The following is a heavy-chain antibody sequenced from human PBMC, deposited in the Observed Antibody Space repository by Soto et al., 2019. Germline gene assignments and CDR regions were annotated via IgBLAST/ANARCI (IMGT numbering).Heavy chain of an antibody. Sequence: GGSLRLSCAASGFTFSSYAMHWVRQAPGKGLEWVAVISYDGSNKYYADSVKGRFTISRDNSKNTLYLQMNSLRAEDTAVYYCARDLTGGGGVHYYYYYGMDVWGQGTTVTVSS. CDR3: ARDLTGGGGVHYYYYYGMDV. J-gene: IGHJ6*02. CDR1: GFTFSSYA. V-gene: IGHV3-30-3*01. CDR2: ISYDGSNK. D-gene: IGHD1-26*01.